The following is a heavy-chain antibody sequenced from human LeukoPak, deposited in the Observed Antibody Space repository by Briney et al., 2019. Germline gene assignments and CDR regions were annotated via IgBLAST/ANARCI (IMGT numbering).Heavy chain of an antibody. D-gene: IGHD5-18*01. Sequence: GGSLRLSCAGSGFIFSSYAMSWDRQAPGKGLEWVSGISSRGDSTYYADSVRGRFTISRDNSKNTLYLQVNSLRAEDTALYYCAKSRNGYILNAFDVWGQGTTVTASS. J-gene: IGHJ3*01. CDR1: GFIFSSYA. V-gene: IGHV3-23*01. CDR3: AKSRNGYILNAFDV. CDR2: ISSRGDST.